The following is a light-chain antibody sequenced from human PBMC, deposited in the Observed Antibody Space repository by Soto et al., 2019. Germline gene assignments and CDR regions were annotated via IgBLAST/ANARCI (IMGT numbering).Light chain of an antibody. J-gene: IGKJ5*01. CDR3: QHYGGSPIT. CDR2: GAS. V-gene: IGKV3-20*01. CDR1: QSVSTK. Sequence: EIVLTHSPGTLSLSPWERATLACRASQSVSTKLAWYQQKPGQAPRLLISGASSRATGIPDRFSGSGSGTDFTLTISRLEPEDFALYYCQHYGGSPITFGQGTRLEIK.